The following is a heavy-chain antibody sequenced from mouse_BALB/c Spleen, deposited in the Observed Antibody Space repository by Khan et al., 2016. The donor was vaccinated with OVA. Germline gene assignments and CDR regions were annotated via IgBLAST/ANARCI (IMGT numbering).Heavy chain of an antibody. J-gene: IGHJ3*01. V-gene: IGHV1S137*01. CDR3: ARSHSGFAY. Sequence: VQLKQSGAELVRPVVSVKISCKGSGYTFTDYAMHWVKQSHAKSLEWIGVISTYYGDANYNQKFKGKATMTVDKSSSTAYMELARLTSADSAIYYCARSHSGFAYWGQGTLVTVS. CDR2: ISTYYGDA. CDR1: GYTFTDYA.